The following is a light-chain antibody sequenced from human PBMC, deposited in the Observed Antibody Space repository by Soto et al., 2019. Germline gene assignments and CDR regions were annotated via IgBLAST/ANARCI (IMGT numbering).Light chain of an antibody. Sequence: TQSPATVSVSPWERATLSCRASQSIGRYLAWYQQKPGQATRLLIYDASHSATGIPVRFSGSCSASVFTLTISSLAPEDSAVYYCQHSSYPITFGQGTRLEI. V-gene: IGKV3-11*01. CDR2: DAS. CDR3: QHSSYPIT. J-gene: IGKJ5*01. CDR1: QSIGRY.